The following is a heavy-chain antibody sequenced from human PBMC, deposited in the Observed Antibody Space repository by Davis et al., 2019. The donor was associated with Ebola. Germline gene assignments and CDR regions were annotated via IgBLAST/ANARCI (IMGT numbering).Heavy chain of an antibody. CDR2: MQSVDET. V-gene: IGHV4-39*01. D-gene: IGHD2-2*01. CDR1: GGSISGSSYF. J-gene: IGHJ4*02. Sequence: PSETLSLTCTVSGGSISGSSYFWSWIRQPPGKGPEWIVNMQSVDETYYNPSLKSRVLMSIDASKNQFSLKLKFVTAEDTALYYCVTVVASTRVEYWGRGTLVTVSS. CDR3: VTVVASTRVEY.